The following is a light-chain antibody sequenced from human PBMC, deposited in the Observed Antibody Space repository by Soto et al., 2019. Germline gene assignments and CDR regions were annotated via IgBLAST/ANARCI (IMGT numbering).Light chain of an antibody. CDR2: GAS. CDR1: QSVSSN. V-gene: IGKV3D-11*02. CDR3: QQRSNWQGAT. J-gene: IGKJ4*01. Sequence: EIVMTQSPATLSVSPGERATLSCRASQSVSSNLAWYQQKPGQAPRLLIYGASTRATGIPARFSGSGSGTDFTLTISSLEPEDFAVYYCQQRSNWQGATFGGGTKVDIK.